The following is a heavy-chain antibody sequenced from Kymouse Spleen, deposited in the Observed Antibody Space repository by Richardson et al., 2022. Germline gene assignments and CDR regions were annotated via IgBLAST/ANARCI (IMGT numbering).Heavy chain of an antibody. D-gene: IGHD3-10*01. CDR2: INHSGST. CDR1: GGSFSGYY. CDR3: ARGNGSGSYYNGLSFDY. J-gene: IGHJ4*02. V-gene: IGHV4-34*01. Sequence: QVQLQQWGAGLLKPSETLSLTCAVYGGSFSGYYWSWIRQPPGKGLEWIGEINHSGSTNYNPSLKSRVTISVDTSKNQFSLKLSSVTAADTAVYYCARGNGSGSYYNGLSFDYWGQGTLVTVSS.